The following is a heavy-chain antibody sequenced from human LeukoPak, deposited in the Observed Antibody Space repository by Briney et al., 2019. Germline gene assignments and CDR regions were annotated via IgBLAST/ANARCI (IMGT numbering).Heavy chain of an antibody. CDR3: ARATMVRGVMGYDY. CDR2: IKQDGSEK. V-gene: IGHV3-7*01. J-gene: IGHJ4*02. CDR1: GFTFSSYW. D-gene: IGHD3-10*01. Sequence: PGGSLRLSCAASGFTFSSYWMSWVRQAPGKGLEWVANIKQDGSEKYYMDSVKGRFTISRDNAKNSLYLQMNSLRAEDTAVYYCARATMVRGVMGYDYWGQGTLVTVSS.